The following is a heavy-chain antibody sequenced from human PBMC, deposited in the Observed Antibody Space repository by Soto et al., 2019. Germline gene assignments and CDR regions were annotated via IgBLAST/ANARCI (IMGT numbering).Heavy chain of an antibody. CDR3: ATSYGSGYRAFDY. J-gene: IGHJ4*02. CDR1: GDTFSFYT. CDR2: VNPILSMS. Sequence: QVQLVQSGAELKKPGSSVKVSCKASGDTFSFYTINWVRQAPGLGLEWMGRVNPILSMSNYAQKFQGRVRMTADKSTSTAYMELRSLRSEDTAFYYCATSYGSGYRAFDYWGQGALV. V-gene: IGHV1-69*02. D-gene: IGHD3-10*01.